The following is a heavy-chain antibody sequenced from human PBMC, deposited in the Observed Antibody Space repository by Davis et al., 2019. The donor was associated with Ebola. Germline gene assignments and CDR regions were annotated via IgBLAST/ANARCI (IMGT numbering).Heavy chain of an antibody. CDR2: IKEDGSEK. Sequence: PGGSLRLSCAASGFTFRSYWMSWVRQAPGKGLEWVAKIKEDGSEKLEVDSVKGRFTISRDNAKDSLYLQMNSLRAEDTAVYYCARGWLRSAFDQWGQGTLVTVSS. V-gene: IGHV3-7*03. J-gene: IGHJ4*02. CDR1: GFTFRSYW. CDR3: ARGWLRSAFDQ. D-gene: IGHD5-12*01.